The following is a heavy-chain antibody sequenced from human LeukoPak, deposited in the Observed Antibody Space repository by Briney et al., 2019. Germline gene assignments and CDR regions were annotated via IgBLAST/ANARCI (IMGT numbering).Heavy chain of an antibody. V-gene: IGHV1-18*01. CDR1: GYTFTSYG. D-gene: IGHD6-13*01. CDR3: AREPYSSGWYVDY. CDR2: ISAYNGNT. J-gene: IGHJ4*02. Sequence: ASVKVSCKASGYTFTSYGISWVRQAPGQGLEWMGWISAYNGNTNYAQKLQGRVTMTTDTSTSTAYIELRSLISDDTAVYYCAREPYSSGWYVDYWGQGTLVTVSS.